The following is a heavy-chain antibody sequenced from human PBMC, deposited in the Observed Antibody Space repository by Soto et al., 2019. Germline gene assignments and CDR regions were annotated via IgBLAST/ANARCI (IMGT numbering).Heavy chain of an antibody. Sequence: QVQLVQSGAEVKKPGASVKISCKASGYTFTRYTVNWVRQAPGQRLEWMGWINPDNGNTKSSQKFQDRVIITRDTSAITAYMDLSSLRSEDTVVYYCARGIATGQLDPWGQGTLVTVSS. V-gene: IGHV1-3*01. CDR1: GYTFTRYT. D-gene: IGHD2-15*01. J-gene: IGHJ5*02. CDR3: ARGIATGQLDP. CDR2: INPDNGNT.